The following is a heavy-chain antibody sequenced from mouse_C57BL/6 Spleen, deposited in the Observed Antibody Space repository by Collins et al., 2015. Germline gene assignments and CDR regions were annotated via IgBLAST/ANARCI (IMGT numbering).Heavy chain of an antibody. D-gene: IGHD1-1*01. J-gene: IGHJ1*01. Sequence: QVQLQQSGPELVKPGASVKISCKVSGYVFSTSWMNWVKQRPGQGLEWIGRIYPRDGDTKYNGKFKGKATLTADKSSSTAYMQLSSLSSMDSAVYFCARDGNYYGSSLAWYFDVWGAGTTVTVSS. CDR1: GYVFSTSW. V-gene: IGHV1-82*01. CDR3: ARDGNYYGSSLAWYFDV. CDR2: IYPRDGDT.